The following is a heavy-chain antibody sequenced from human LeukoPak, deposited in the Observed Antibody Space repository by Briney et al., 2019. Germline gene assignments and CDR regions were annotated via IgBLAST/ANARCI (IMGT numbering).Heavy chain of an antibody. CDR2: INPNSGGT. CDR1: GYTFTGYY. D-gene: IGHD3-10*01. J-gene: IGHJ6*03. V-gene: IGHV1-2*02. Sequence: ASVKVSCKASGYTFTGYYMHWVRQAPGQGLEWMGWINPNSGGTNYAQKFQGRVTMTRDTSISTAYMELSRLRSDDTAVYYCARDGSFGELLTYYYYYMDVWGKGTTVTVSS. CDR3: ARDGSFGELLTYYYYYMDV.